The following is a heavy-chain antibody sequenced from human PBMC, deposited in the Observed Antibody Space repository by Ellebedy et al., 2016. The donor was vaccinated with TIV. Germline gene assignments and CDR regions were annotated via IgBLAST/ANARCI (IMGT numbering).Heavy chain of an antibody. Sequence: GGSLRLSXAASGLTFTNAWMSWVRQAPGKGLEWLGRIKSKSDGGTIDYPAPVKGRFTISRDDSTSTLFLQMNSLKIEDTGVYYCTTEPHEPWHFDYWGRGTRVTVSS. J-gene: IGHJ4*02. CDR1: GLTFTNAW. D-gene: IGHD1-14*01. CDR3: TTEPHEPWHFDY. V-gene: IGHV3-15*01. CDR2: IKSKSDGGTI.